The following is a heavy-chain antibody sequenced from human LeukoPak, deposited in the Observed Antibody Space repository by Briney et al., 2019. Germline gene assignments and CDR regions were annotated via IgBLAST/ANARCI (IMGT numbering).Heavy chain of an antibody. CDR3: AKDRRDPNNWFDP. CDR1: GFPFSSYG. V-gene: IGHV3-30*18. CDR2: ISYDGSNK. J-gene: IGHJ5*02. Sequence: GGSLRLSCAASGFPFSSYGMHWVRQAPGKALEGVAVISYDGSNKYYADSVKGRFTISRDNSKNTLYLQMNSLRAEDTAVYYCAKDRRDPNNWFDPWGQGTLVTVSS.